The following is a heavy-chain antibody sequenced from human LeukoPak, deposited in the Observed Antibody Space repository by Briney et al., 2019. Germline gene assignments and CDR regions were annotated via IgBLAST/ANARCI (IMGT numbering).Heavy chain of an antibody. CDR1: GFLFSSYE. D-gene: IGHD4-17*01. CDR2: IIRGANII. CDR3: ARTITSVNTLDY. J-gene: IGHJ4*02. Sequence: GGSLRLSCAASGFLFSSYEMNWVRQAPGKGLEWVSYIIRGANIIYYEDSVKGRFTISRDNAKNSLYLQMNNLRAEDTAVYYCARTITSVNTLDYWGQGTLVTVSS. V-gene: IGHV3-48*03.